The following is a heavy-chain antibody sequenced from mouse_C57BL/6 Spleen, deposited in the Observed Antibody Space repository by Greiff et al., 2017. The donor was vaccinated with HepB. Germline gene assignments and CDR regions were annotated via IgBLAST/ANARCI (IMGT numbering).Heavy chain of an antibody. CDR2: IWSGGST. V-gene: IGHV2-2*01. CDR1: GFSLTSYG. Sequence: VKLMESGPGLVQPSQSLSITCTVSGFSLTSYGVHWVSQSPGKGLEWLGVIWSGGSTDYNAAFISRLSISKDNSKSQVFFKMNSLQADDTAIYYCARKERPFSSTGYYAMDYWGQGTSVTVSS. J-gene: IGHJ4*01. CDR3: ARKERPFSSTGYYAMDY. D-gene: IGHD4-1*02.